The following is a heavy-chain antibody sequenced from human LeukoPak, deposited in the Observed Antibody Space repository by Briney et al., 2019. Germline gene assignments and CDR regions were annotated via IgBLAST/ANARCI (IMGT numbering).Heavy chain of an antibody. CDR1: GFTFSGYW. Sequence: GGSLRLSCAASGFTFSGYWMSWVRQAPGKGLEWVANIKQDGSEKYYVDSVKGRFTISRDNAKNSLYLQMNSLRAEDTAVYYCAREEHYDFWSGYYYYYGMDVWGQGTTVTVSS. V-gene: IGHV3-7*01. D-gene: IGHD3-3*01. CDR3: AREEHYDFWSGYYYYYGMDV. CDR2: IKQDGSEK. J-gene: IGHJ6*02.